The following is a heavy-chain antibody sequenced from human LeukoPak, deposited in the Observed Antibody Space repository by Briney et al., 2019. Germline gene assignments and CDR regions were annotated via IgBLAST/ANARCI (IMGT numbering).Heavy chain of an antibody. CDR2: ISYDGSNK. CDR3: ARDMVSSSGWPNDACDI. V-gene: IGHV3-30*04. Sequence: GRSLRLSCAASGFTFSSYAMHWVRQAPGKGLEWVAVISYDGSNKYYADSVKGRFTISRDNSKNTLYLQMNSLRAEDTAVYYCARDMVSSSGWPNDACDIWGQGTMVTVSS. J-gene: IGHJ3*02. D-gene: IGHD6-19*01. CDR1: GFTFSSYA.